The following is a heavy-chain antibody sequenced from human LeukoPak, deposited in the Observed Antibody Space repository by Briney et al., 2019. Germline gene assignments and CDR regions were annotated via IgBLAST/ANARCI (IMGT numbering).Heavy chain of an antibody. Sequence: SETLSLTCTVSGGSISSYYWSWIRRPPGKGLEWIGYIYYSGSTNYNPSLKSRVTISVDTSKNQFSLKLSSVTAADTAVYYCARDAYGSGSFLGYYYYGMDVWGQGTTVTVSS. CDR1: GGSISSYY. CDR2: IYYSGST. D-gene: IGHD3-10*01. V-gene: IGHV4-59*01. J-gene: IGHJ6*02. CDR3: ARDAYGSGSFLGYYYYGMDV.